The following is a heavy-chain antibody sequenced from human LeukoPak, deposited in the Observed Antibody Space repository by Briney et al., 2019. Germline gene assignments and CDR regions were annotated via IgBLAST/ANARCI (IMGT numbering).Heavy chain of an antibody. CDR1: GGSISSGGYY. V-gene: IGHV4-31*03. Sequence: PSETLSLTCTVSGGSISSGGYYWSWIRQHPGKGLEWIGYIYYSGSTYYNPSLKSRVTISVDTSKNQFSLKLSSVTAADTAVYYCARGYCGGGSCHGYNWFDPWGQGTLVTVSS. CDR3: ARGYCGGGSCHGYNWFDP. CDR2: IYYSGST. D-gene: IGHD2-15*01. J-gene: IGHJ5*02.